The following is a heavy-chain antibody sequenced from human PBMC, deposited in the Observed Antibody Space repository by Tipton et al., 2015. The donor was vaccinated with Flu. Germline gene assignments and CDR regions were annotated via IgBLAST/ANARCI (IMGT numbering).Heavy chain of an antibody. CDR2: IYSSGST. CDR3: ARAAEPAGRAYDI. D-gene: IGHD3-10*01. CDR1: GGSINSYY. J-gene: IGHJ3*02. Sequence: TLSLTCTVSGGSINSYYWSWLRQPAGKGLEWIGRIYSSGSTNYSPSLKSRLTMSVDTSKNQFSLKLSSVTAADTAVYYCARAAEPAGRAYDIWGQGTMVTYSS. V-gene: IGHV4-4*07.